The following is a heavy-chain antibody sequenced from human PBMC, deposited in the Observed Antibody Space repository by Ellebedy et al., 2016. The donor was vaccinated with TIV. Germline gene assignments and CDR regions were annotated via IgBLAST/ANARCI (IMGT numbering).Heavy chain of an antibody. D-gene: IGHD4-17*01. J-gene: IGHJ3*02. CDR3: ARDGNDYGIDAFDI. V-gene: IGHV4-31*03. CDR1: GASIDSGGYY. Sequence: SETLSLTCTVSGASIDSGGYYWSWIRHHPDKGLEWIGYIYYSGRTDYNPSLKSRVTMSIDTSKTQFSLKLTSVTAADTAVYYCARDGNDYGIDAFDIWGHGTTVTVSS. CDR2: IYYSGRT.